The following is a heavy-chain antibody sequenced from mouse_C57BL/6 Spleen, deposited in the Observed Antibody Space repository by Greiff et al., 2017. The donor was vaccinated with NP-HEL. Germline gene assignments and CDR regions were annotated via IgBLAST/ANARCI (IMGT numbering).Heavy chain of an antibody. D-gene: IGHD2-5*01. J-gene: IGHJ2*01. V-gene: IGHV1-82*01. CDR3: ARVAYYSNYGDY. CDR2: IYPGDGDT. CDR1: GYAFSSSW. Sequence: QVQLKQSGPELVKPGASVKISCKASGYAFSSSWMNWVKQRPGKGLEWIGRIYPGDGDTNYNGKFKGKATLTADKSSSTAYMQLSSLTSEDSAVYFCARVAYYSNYGDYWGQGTTLTVSS.